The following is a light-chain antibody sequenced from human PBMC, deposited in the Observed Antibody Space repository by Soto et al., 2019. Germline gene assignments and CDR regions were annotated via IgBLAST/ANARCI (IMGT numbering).Light chain of an antibody. V-gene: IGKV1-5*01. J-gene: IGKJ1*01. CDR3: QQYNSYLWT. CDR2: DAS. Sequence: DIQMTQSPSTLSASVGDRVTITCRASQSISSWLAWYQQKPGKAPKLLFYDASILESGVPSRFSGSGSGTEFTLTISSLQPDDFATYYCQQYNSYLWTFGQGTKVDIK. CDR1: QSISSW.